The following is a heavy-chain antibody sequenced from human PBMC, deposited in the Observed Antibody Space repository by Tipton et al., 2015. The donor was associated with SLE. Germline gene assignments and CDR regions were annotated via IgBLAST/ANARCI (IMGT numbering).Heavy chain of an antibody. D-gene: IGHD6-6*01. Sequence: GSLRLSCAASGFTFSSYAMSWVRQAPGEGLEWVSSISGSGHNTYYADSVKGRFTISRDNSKNTLYLQMNSLRAEDTAVYYCATGGAAARPWYFDYWGQGTLVTVSS. J-gene: IGHJ4*02. CDR3: ATGGAAARPWYFDY. CDR2: ISGSGHNT. CDR1: GFTFSSYA. V-gene: IGHV3-23*01.